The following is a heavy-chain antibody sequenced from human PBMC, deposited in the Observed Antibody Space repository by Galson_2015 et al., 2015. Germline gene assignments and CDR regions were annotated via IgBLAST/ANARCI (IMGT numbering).Heavy chain of an antibody. V-gene: IGHV3-74*01. CDR3: GRADYGPNYGSGRGGYVDL. CDR2: INSDGSST. D-gene: IGHD3-10*01. J-gene: IGHJ2*01. Sequence: SLRLSCAASGFTFSSYWMHWVRHAPGKGLVWVSRINSDGSSTSYADSVKGRFTISRDNAKNTLYLQMNSLRGEDTAVYYCGRADYGPNYGSGRGGYVDLWGRGTLVTVSS. CDR1: GFTFSSYW.